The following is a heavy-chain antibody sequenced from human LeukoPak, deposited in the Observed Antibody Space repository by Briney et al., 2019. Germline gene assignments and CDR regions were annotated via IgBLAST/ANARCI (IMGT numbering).Heavy chain of an antibody. V-gene: IGHV3-30*02. Sequence: PGGSLRLSCAASGFTFSSYGMHWVRQAPGKGLEWVAFIRYDGSNKYYADSVKGRFTISRDNAKNSLYLQMNSLITEDTAVYYCITPDKPLGYCSGGSCSLGCSWGKGTTVTISS. J-gene: IGHJ6*04. CDR3: ITPDKPLGYCSGGSCSLGCS. CDR1: GFTFSSYG. CDR2: IRYDGSNK. D-gene: IGHD2-15*01.